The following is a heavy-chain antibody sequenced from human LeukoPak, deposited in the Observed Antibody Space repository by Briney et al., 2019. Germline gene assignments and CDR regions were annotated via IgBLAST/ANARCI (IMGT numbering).Heavy chain of an antibody. CDR2: ISAYNGNT. Sequence: ASVKVSCKASGYTFTSYGISWVRQAPGQGLEWMGWISAYNGNTNYAQKLQGRVTMTTDTSTSTAYMELRSLRSDDTVVYYCARDVPTVTNVGDFDYWGQGTLVTVSS. CDR1: GYTFTSYG. V-gene: IGHV1-18*01. J-gene: IGHJ4*02. CDR3: ARDVPTVTNVGDFDY. D-gene: IGHD4-17*01.